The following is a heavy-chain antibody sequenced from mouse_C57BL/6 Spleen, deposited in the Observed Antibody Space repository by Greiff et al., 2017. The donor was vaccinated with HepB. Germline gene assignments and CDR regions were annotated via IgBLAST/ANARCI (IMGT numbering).Heavy chain of an antibody. D-gene: IGHD3-2*02. V-gene: IGHV1-82*01. Sequence: VQLQQSGPELVKPGASVKISCKASGYAFSSSWMNWVKQRPGKGLEWIGRIYPGDGDTNYNGKFKGKATLTADKSSSTAYMQLSSLTSEDSAVYFCARTAQATDYFDYWGQGTTLTVSS. CDR2: IYPGDGDT. CDR1: GYAFSSSW. CDR3: ARTAQATDYFDY. J-gene: IGHJ2*01.